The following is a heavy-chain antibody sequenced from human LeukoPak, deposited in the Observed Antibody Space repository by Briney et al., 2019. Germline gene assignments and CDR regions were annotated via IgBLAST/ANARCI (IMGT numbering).Heavy chain of an antibody. CDR2: IYYSGST. D-gene: IGHD3-10*01. V-gene: IGHV4-39*01. CDR3: ARTRAGSRPGGITPN. Sequence: PSETLSLTCTVSGGSISSSSYYWGWIRQPPGKGLEWIGSIYYSGSTYYNPSLKSRVTISVDTSKNQFSLKLSSVTAADTAVYYCARTRAGSRPGGITPNWGQGTLVTVSS. J-gene: IGHJ4*02. CDR1: GGSISSSSYY.